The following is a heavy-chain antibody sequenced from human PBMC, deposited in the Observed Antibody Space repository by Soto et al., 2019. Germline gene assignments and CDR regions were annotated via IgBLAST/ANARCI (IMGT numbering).Heavy chain of an antibody. CDR2: ISYDGSNK. V-gene: IGHV3-30*18. CDR3: AKDRIAVAGKGGPYFDY. Sequence: GGSLRLSCAASGFTFSSYGMHWVRQAPGKGLEWVAVISYDGSNKYYADSVKGRFTISRDNSKNTLYLQMNSLRAEDTAVYYCAKDRIAVAGKGGPYFDYWGQGTLVTVSS. D-gene: IGHD6-19*01. J-gene: IGHJ4*02. CDR1: GFTFSSYG.